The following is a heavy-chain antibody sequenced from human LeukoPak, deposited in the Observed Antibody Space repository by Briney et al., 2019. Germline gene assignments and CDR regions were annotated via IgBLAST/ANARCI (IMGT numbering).Heavy chain of an antibody. D-gene: IGHD6-19*01. V-gene: IGHV3-21*01. CDR3: ARVVAVAGRAFDI. Sequence: GGSLRLSCAASGFTFSSYSMNWARQAPGKGLEWVSSISSSSSYIYYADSVKGRFTISRDNAKNSLYLQMNSLRAEDTAMYYCARVVAVAGRAFDIWGLGTMVTVSS. J-gene: IGHJ3*02. CDR2: ISSSSSYI. CDR1: GFTFSSYS.